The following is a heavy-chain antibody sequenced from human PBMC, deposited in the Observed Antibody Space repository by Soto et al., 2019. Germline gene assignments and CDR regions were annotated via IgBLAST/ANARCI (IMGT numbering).Heavy chain of an antibody. Sequence: ASVKVSCKASGGTFSSYTISWVRQAPGQGLEWMGRISAYNGNTNYAQKLQGRVTMTTDTSTSTAYMELRSLRSDDTAVYYCARDVEMATIAPPSFDYWGQGTLVTVS. J-gene: IGHJ4*02. CDR3: ARDVEMATIAPPSFDY. CDR2: ISAYNGNT. CDR1: GGTFSSYT. D-gene: IGHD5-12*01. V-gene: IGHV1-18*01.